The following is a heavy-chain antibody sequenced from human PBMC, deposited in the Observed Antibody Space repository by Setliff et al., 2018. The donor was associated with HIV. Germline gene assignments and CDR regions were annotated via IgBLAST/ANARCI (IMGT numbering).Heavy chain of an antibody. Sequence: PSETLSLTCAVSGGSISSGNWWSWVRQPPGKGLEWIGEIYHSGGTNYNPSLKSRVTISLDKSKNHFSLELRSVTAADTAVYYCARVITMVWTTFDPWGQGTLVTVS. CDR3: ARVITMVWTTFDP. CDR2: IYHSGGT. D-gene: IGHD3-10*01. CDR1: GGSISSGNW. J-gene: IGHJ5*02. V-gene: IGHV4-4*02.